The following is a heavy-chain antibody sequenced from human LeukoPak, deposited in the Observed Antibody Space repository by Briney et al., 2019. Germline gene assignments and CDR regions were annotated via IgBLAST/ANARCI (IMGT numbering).Heavy chain of an antibody. CDR1: GFTFAIYH. J-gene: IGHJ3*02. D-gene: IGHD6-13*01. CDR2: IRGDGV. Sequence: PGGSLRLSCAASGFTFAIYHMSWVRQAPGKGLGWVATIRGDGVYYADSVKGRFTISRDDSKNTVYVQMNSLRAEDTAVYYCAKSRVEVAGTGGFDTWGRGTLVAVSS. V-gene: IGHV3-23*01. CDR3: AKSRVEVAGTGGFDT.